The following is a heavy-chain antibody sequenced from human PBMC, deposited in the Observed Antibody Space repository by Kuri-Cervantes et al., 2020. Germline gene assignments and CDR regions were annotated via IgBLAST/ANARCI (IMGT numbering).Heavy chain of an antibody. D-gene: IGHD4-17*01. J-gene: IGHJ4*02. V-gene: IGHV4-59*12. Sequence: SETLSLTCTVSGGSISSYYWSWIRQPPGKGLEWIGYIYYSGSTNYNPSLKSRVTMSVDTSKNQFSLKLSSVTAADTAVYYCARGPLTSVTNAYFDYWGQGTLVTVSS. CDR1: GGSISSYY. CDR2: IYYSGST. CDR3: ARGPLTSVTNAYFDY.